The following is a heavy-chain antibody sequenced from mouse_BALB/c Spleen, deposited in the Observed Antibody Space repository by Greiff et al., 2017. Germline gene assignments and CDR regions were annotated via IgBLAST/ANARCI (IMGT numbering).Heavy chain of an antibody. V-gene: IGHV1-69*02. CDR2: IYPSDSYT. Sequence: QVQLQQSGAELVRPGASVKLSCKASGYTFTSYWINWVKQRPGQGLEWIGNIYPSDSYTNYNQKFKDKATLTVDKSSSTAYMQLSSPTSEDSAVYYCTRSDLFAYWGQGTLVTVSA. CDR1: GYTFTSYW. J-gene: IGHJ3*01. CDR3: TRSDLFAY.